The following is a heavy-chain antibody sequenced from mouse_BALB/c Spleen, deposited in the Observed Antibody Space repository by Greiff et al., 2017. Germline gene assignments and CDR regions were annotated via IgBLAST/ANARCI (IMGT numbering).Heavy chain of an antibody. Sequence: VQLQESGPSLVQPSQSLSITCTVSGFSLTSYGVHWVRQSPGKGLEWLGVIWRGGSTDYNAACMSRLSITKDNSKSQVFFKMNSLQADDTAIYSCAKSTMITTMDYWGQGTSVTVSS. D-gene: IGHD2-4*01. CDR3: AKSTMITTMDY. V-gene: IGHV2-5-1*01. J-gene: IGHJ4*01. CDR2: IWRGGST. CDR1: GFSLTSYG.